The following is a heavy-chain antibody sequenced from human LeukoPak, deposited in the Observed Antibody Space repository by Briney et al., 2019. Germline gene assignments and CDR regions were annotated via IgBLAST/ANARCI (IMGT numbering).Heavy chain of an antibody. CDR3: ARDSPRAYYYDSSGYPIDY. D-gene: IGHD3-22*01. V-gene: IGHV3-74*01. CDR1: GFTFSSYW. Sequence: GGSLRLSCAASGFTFSSYWMSWVRQAPGKGPVWVSRIKIDGSITDYADFVKGRFTISRDNAKNSLYLQMNSLRAEDTAVYYCARDSPRAYYYDSSGYPIDYWGQGTLVTVSS. J-gene: IGHJ4*02. CDR2: IKIDGSIT.